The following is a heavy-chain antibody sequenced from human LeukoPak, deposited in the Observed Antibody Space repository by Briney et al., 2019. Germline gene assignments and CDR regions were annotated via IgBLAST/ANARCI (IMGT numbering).Heavy chain of an antibody. CDR3: ARDHYGSGSYYNWSAFDI. V-gene: IGHV3-33*01. CDR1: GFTFSSYG. J-gene: IGHJ3*02. Sequence: GGSLRLSCAASGFTFSSYGMHWVRQAPGKGLEWVAVIWYDGSNKYYADSVKGRFTISRDNSKNTLYLQMNSLRAKDTAVYYCARDHYGSGSYYNWSAFDIWGQGTMVTVSS. D-gene: IGHD3-10*01. CDR2: IWYDGSNK.